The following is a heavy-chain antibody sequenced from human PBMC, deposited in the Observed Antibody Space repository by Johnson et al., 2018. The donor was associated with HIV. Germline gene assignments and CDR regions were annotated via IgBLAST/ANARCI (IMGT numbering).Heavy chain of an antibody. J-gene: IGHJ3*02. CDR1: GFTFDDYA. CDR2: ISWNSGSI. Sequence: VESGGGMVQPGGSLRLSCAASGFTFDDYAMHWVRQAPGKGLAWVSGISWNSGSIGYADSVTGRFTISRDNAKNSLYLQMNSLRAEDTAVYYCARERSGTIAFDIWGQGTMVTVSS. V-gene: IGHV3-9*01. D-gene: IGHD1-7*01. CDR3: ARERSGTIAFDI.